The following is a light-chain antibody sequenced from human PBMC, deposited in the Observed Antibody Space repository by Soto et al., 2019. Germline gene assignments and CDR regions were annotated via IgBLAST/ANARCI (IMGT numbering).Light chain of an antibody. Sequence: DIQSTQSPSSLSASVEASVLITCRASQSISNHLNWYQQKPGKAPKLLIYDASNFETGVPSRFSGSGSGTEFTFTISSLQTEDMATYYCQQYDNLPLTVGGGTKGEIK. CDR3: QQYDNLPLT. V-gene: IGKV1-33*01. CDR1: QSISNH. CDR2: DAS. J-gene: IGKJ4*01.